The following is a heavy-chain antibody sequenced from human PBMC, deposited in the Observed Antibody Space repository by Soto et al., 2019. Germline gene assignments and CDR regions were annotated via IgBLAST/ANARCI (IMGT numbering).Heavy chain of an antibody. D-gene: IGHD3-3*01. Sequence: ASVKVSCKASGYTFTSYDINWVRQATGQGLEWMGWMNPNSGNTGYAQKFQGRVTMTRNTSISTAYMELSSLRSEDTAVYYCARAPTCLTYYDFWSGYRNWFAPWGQGTLVTVSS. CDR1: GYTFTSYD. CDR2: MNPNSGNT. V-gene: IGHV1-8*01. J-gene: IGHJ5*02. CDR3: ARAPTCLTYYDFWSGYRNWFAP.